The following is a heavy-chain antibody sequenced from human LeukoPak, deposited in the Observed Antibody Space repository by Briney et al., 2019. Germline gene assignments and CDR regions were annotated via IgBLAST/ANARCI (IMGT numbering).Heavy chain of an antibody. D-gene: IGHD1-26*01. V-gene: IGHV3-53*01. CDR1: GFTVSRNY. Sequence: GGSLRLSCAASGFTVSRNYMSWVRQAPGKGLEWVSVIFGGGSTYYADSVRGRFTISRDNSKNTLYLQMNSLRAEDTAVYYCARAYIVGATRWFDPWGQGTLVTVSS. CDR2: IFGGGST. J-gene: IGHJ5*02. CDR3: ARAYIVGATRWFDP.